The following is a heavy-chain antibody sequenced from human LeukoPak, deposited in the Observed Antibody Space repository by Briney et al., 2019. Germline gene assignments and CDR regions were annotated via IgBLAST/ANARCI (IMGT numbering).Heavy chain of an antibody. CDR3: ARDFGGSRDY. J-gene: IGHJ4*02. Sequence: PGRSLRLSCAASGFTFDDYAMHWVRQAPGKGLEWVSGISWNSGSIGYADSVKGRFTISRDNAKNTLYLQMNSLRAEDTAVYYCARDFGGSRDYWGQGTLVTVSS. CDR2: ISWNSGSI. CDR1: GFTFDDYA. V-gene: IGHV3-9*01. D-gene: IGHD3-10*01.